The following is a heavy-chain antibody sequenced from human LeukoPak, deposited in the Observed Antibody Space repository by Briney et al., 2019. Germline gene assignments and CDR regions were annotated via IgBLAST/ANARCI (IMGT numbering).Heavy chain of an antibody. J-gene: IGHJ3*02. CDR3: VVPAALDAFDI. CDR1: GYTFTSYG. Sequence: ASVKVSCKASGYTFTSYGISWVRQAPGQGLEWMGWISAYKGNTNYAQKFQGRVTMTTDTSTSTAYMELRSLRSDDTAVYYCVVPAALDAFDIWGQGTMVTVSS. V-gene: IGHV1-18*01. CDR2: ISAYKGNT. D-gene: IGHD2-2*01.